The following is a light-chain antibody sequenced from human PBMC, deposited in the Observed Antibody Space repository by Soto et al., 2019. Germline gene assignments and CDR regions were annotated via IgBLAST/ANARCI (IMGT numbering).Light chain of an antibody. Sequence: EIVMTQSPATLSVSPGERVTLFCRASQSVFSSLAWYQQRPGQAPRLLIYGSATRATGIPDRFSGSGSGTEFTLTISSLQFEDPAVYYWQQYHSCPAFAQVPKVDVK. CDR3: QQYHSCPA. J-gene: IGKJ1*01. CDR1: QSVFSS. CDR2: GSA. V-gene: IGKV3-15*01.